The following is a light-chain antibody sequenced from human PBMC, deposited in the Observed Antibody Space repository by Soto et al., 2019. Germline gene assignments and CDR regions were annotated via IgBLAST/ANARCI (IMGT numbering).Light chain of an antibody. J-gene: IGLJ3*02. Sequence: QAVVTQEPSLTVSPGGTVTLTCGSNTGAVTSGHYPHWLQQRPGQAPRTLIYDTSNKQSWTPARFSGSLLGGKAALTLSGAQPEDEADYYCQAYDYSLTASVFGGGTKLTVL. CDR2: DTS. V-gene: IGLV7-46*01. CDR3: QAYDYSLTASV. CDR1: TGAVTSGHY.